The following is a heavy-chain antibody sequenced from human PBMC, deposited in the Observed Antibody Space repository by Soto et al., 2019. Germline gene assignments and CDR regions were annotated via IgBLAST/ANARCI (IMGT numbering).Heavy chain of an antibody. CDR1: GYTFTSYG. CDR2: ISAYNGNT. V-gene: IGHV1-18*01. CDR3: ARAPLYSGNYLMGKSV. Sequence: QVQLVQSGAEVKKPGASVKVSCKASGYTFTSYGISWVRQAPGQGLEWMGWISAYNGNTNYEQKLQGRVTMTTDTSTSTAYRELRSLRSDDTAGYYCARAPLYSGNYLMGKSVWGQGALVTVSS. D-gene: IGHD1-26*01. J-gene: IGHJ1*01.